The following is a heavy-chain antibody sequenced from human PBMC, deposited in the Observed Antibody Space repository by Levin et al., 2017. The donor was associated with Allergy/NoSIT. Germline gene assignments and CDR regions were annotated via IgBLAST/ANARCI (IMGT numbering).Heavy chain of an antibody. V-gene: IGHV3-15*01. J-gene: IGHJ4*02. Sequence: PGGSLRLSCAASGFTFSNAWMSWVRQAPGKGLEWVGRIKSKTDGGTTDYAAPVKGRFTISRDDSKNTLYLQMNSLKTEDTAVYYCTTARTSGYDWYSRGFGTFDYWGQGTLVTVSS. D-gene: IGHD5-12*01. CDR1: GFTFSNAW. CDR3: TTARTSGYDWYSRGFGTFDY. CDR2: IKSKTDGGTT.